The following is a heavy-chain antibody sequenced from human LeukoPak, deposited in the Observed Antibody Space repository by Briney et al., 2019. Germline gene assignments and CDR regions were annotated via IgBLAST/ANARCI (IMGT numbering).Heavy chain of an antibody. CDR1: GFTFSSYS. V-gene: IGHV3-21*01. J-gene: IGHJ5*02. Sequence: SGGSLRLSCAASGFTFSSYSMNWVRQAPGKGLEWVSSISSSSSYIYYADSVKGRFTISRDNAKNSLYLQMNSLRAEDTAVYYCARNYDSSGYYNWFDPWGQGTLVTVSS. CDR2: ISSSSSYI. D-gene: IGHD3-22*01. CDR3: ARNYDSSGYYNWFDP.